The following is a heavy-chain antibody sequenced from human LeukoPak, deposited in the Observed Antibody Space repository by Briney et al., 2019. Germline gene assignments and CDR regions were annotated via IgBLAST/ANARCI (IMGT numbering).Heavy chain of an antibody. Sequence: VASVKVSCKASGGAFSSYAISWVRQAPGQGLEWMGRIIPILGIANYAQKFQGRVTITADKSTSTAYMELSSLRSEDTAVYYCARTLVGATHYYFDYWGQGTPVTVSS. D-gene: IGHD1-26*01. CDR2: IIPILGIA. CDR1: GGAFSSYA. V-gene: IGHV1-69*04. J-gene: IGHJ4*02. CDR3: ARTLVGATHYYFDY.